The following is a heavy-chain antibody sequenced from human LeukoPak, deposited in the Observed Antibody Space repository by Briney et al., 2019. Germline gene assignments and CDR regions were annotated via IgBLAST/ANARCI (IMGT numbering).Heavy chain of an antibody. Sequence: PSETLSLTCAVYGGSFSGYYWSWIRQPPGKGLEWIGEINHSGSTNYNPSLESRVTISVDTSKNQFSLKLSSVTAADTAVYYCARAAGYSSGRQYFQHWGQGTLVTVSS. J-gene: IGHJ1*01. D-gene: IGHD6-19*01. CDR2: INHSGST. CDR1: GGSFSGYY. V-gene: IGHV4-34*01. CDR3: ARAAGYSSGRQYFQH.